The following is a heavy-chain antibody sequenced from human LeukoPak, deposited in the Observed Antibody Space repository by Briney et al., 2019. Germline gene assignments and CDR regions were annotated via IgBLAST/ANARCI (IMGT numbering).Heavy chain of an antibody. Sequence: ASVKVSCKASGYTFTGYGISWVRQAPGQRLEWMGWISAYNGNTNYAQKLQGRVTMTTDTCTSTAYMELRSLRSDDTAVYYCGRFPDMYDPYFDYWGQGTLVTVSS. V-gene: IGHV1-18*01. D-gene: IGHD3-9*01. J-gene: IGHJ4*02. CDR1: GYTFTGYG. CDR2: ISAYNGNT. CDR3: GRFPDMYDPYFDY.